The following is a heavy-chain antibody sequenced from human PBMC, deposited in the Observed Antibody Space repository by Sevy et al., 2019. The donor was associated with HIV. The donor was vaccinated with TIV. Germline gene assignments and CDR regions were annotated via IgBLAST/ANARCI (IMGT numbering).Heavy chain of an antibody. J-gene: IGHJ6*02. CDR2: INEDGTEK. CDR3: ARDNATVSRRGLRYYYYGTDV. D-gene: IGHD2-2*01. Sequence: GGSLRLSCAASGFTFSTYWMSWFRQAPGKGLEWVANINEDGTEKFYVDSVKGRFTMSRVNAKNSLYRQMNSLRAEDAAIYYCARDNATVSRRGLRYYYYGTDVWGQGTTVTVSS. V-gene: IGHV3-7*01. CDR1: GFTFSTYW.